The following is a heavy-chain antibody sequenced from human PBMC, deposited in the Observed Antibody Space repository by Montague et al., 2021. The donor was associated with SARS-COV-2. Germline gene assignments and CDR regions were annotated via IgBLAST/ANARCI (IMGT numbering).Heavy chain of an antibody. V-gene: IGHV4-34*01. Sequence: SETLSLTCAVYGGSFSGFYWTWIRQPPGKGLEWIGEMNHSGSTNYNLSLKSRVTISVDTSKNQFSLKLTSVTAADTAVYYCARGVTYYDILTGYYKGKYYYGMDVWGQGTTVTVSS. CDR2: MNHSGST. CDR1: GGSFSGFY. J-gene: IGHJ6*02. D-gene: IGHD3-9*01. CDR3: ARGVTYYDILTGYYKGKYYYGMDV.